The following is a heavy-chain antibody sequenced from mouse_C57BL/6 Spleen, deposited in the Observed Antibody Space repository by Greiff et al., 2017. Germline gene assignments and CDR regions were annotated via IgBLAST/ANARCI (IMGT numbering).Heavy chain of an antibody. CDR2: IYPYNGVS. CDR1: GYSFTGYY. V-gene: IGHV1-31*01. D-gene: IGHD1-1*01. J-gene: IGHJ4*01. Sequence: EVQLQQSGPELVKPGASVKISCKASGYSFTGYYMHWVKQSPGNILDWIGYIYPYNGVSSYNQKFKGKATLTVDKSSSTAYMELRSLTSEDSAVYYCARSGSSWDYYAMDYWGQGTSVTVSS. CDR3: ARSGSSWDYYAMDY.